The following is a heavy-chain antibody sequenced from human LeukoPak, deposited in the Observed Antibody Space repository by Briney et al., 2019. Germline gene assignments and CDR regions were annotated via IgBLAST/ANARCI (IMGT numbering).Heavy chain of an antibody. V-gene: IGHV3-13*04. CDR1: GLTFSSYD. D-gene: IGHD5-18*01. CDR2: IGTAGDT. Sequence: GGSLRLSCAASGLTFSSYDMHWIRQDIGKGLEWVSSIGTAGDTYYAGSVKGRFTISRENAKNSLYLQMNSLRAEDTAVYYCAKDHNPGYSQASSPLWGRGILVTVSS. J-gene: IGHJ4*02. CDR3: AKDHNPGYSQASSPL.